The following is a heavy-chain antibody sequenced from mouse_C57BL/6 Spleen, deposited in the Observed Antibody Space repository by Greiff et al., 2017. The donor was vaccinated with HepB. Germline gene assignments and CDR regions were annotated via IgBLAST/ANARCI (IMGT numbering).Heavy chain of an antibody. V-gene: IGHV1-78*01. CDR2: IYPRDGST. Sequence: VQLQQSDAELVKPGASVKISCKVSGYTFTDHTIHWMKQRPEQGLEWIGYIYPRDGSTTSNEKLKGKATLTADKSSSTAYMQLNSLTSEDSAVYFCARHRASFWYFDVWGTGTTVTVSS. D-gene: IGHD3-1*01. CDR1: GYTFTDHT. CDR3: ARHRASFWYFDV. J-gene: IGHJ1*03.